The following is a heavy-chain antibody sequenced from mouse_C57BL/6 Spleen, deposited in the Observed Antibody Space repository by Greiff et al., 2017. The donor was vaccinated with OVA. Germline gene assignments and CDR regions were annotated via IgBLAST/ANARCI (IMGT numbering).Heavy chain of an antibody. D-gene: IGHD2-4*01. CDR1: GYTFTSYW. J-gene: IGHJ4*01. Sequence: VQLQQPGAELVMPGASVKLSCKASGYTFTSYWMHWVKQRPGQGLEWIGEIDPSDSYTNYNQKFKGKSTLTVDKSSSTAYMQLSSLTSEDSAVYYCARSYDYDGYAMDYWGQGTSVTVSS. CDR3: ARSYDYDGYAMDY. V-gene: IGHV1-69*01. CDR2: IDPSDSYT.